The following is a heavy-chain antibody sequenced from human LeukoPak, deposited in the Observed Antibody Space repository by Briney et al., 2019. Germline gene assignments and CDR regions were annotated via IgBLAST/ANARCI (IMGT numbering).Heavy chain of an antibody. CDR1: GYTFTGYY. CDR3: ARGIDPAYSSSWYFDY. J-gene: IGHJ4*02. V-gene: IGHV1-2*02. CDR2: INPNSGGT. Sequence: ASVKVSCKASGYTFTGYYMHWVRQAPGQGLEWMGWINPNSGGTNYAQKFQGRVTMTRDTSISTAYMELSRLRSDDTAVYYCARGIDPAYSSSWYFDYWGQETLVTVSS. D-gene: IGHD6-13*01.